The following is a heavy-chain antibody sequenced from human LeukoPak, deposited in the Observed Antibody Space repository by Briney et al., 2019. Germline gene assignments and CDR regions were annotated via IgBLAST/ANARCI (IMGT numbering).Heavy chain of an antibody. CDR1: GGSFSGYY. Sequence: PSETLSLTCAVYGGSFSGYYWSWIRQPPGKGLEWIGEINHSGNTNYNPSLKSRVTMSVDTSKNQFSLKLSSVTAADTAVYYCAKDDYYDTSGYRDWGQGTLVTVSS. CDR3: AKDDYYDTSGYRD. J-gene: IGHJ4*02. D-gene: IGHD3-22*01. V-gene: IGHV4-34*01. CDR2: INHSGNT.